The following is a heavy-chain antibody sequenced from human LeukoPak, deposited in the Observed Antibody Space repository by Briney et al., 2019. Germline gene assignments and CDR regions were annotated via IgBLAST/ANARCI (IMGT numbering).Heavy chain of an antibody. CDR2: ISYDGSNK. CDR3: ARGYCSGGSCYEHYYYYMDV. D-gene: IGHD2-15*01. V-gene: IGHV3-30*01. CDR1: GFTFSSYA. J-gene: IGHJ6*03. Sequence: GGSLRLSCAASGFTFSSYAMHWVRQAPGKGLEWVAVISYDGSNKYYADSVKGRFTISRDNSKNTLYLQMNSLRAEDTAVYYCARGYCSGGSCYEHYYYYMDVWGKGTTVTVSS.